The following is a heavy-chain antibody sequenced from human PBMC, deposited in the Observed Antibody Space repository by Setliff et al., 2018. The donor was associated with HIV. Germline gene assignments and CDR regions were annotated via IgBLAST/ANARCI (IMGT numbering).Heavy chain of an antibody. CDR3: ARGKWLVQNFYSYYMDV. Sequence: SETLSLTCTVSSGSISSYYWIWIRQPPGKGLEWIGHIFYSGSTNHNPSLKSRVTISVDTSKNQFSLKLSSVTAADTAVYYCARGKWLVQNFYSYYMDVWGKGITVTVSS. CDR1: SGSISSYY. J-gene: IGHJ6*03. D-gene: IGHD6-19*01. V-gene: IGHV4-59*01. CDR2: IFYSGST.